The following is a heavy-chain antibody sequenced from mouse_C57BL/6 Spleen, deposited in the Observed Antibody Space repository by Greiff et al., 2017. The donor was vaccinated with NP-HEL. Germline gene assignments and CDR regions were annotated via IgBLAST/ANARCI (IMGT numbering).Heavy chain of an antibody. D-gene: IGHD3-1*01. V-gene: IGHV5-9-1*02. CDR3: TREGYAGFAD. CDR1: GFTFSSYA. CDR2: ISSGGDYI. J-gene: IGHJ3*01. Sequence: EVKVVESGEGLVKPGGSLKLSCAASGFTFSSYAMSWVRQTPEKRLEWVAYISSGGDYIYYADTVKGRFTISRDNARNTLYLQMSSLKSEDTAMYYCTREGYAGFADWGQGTLVTVSA.